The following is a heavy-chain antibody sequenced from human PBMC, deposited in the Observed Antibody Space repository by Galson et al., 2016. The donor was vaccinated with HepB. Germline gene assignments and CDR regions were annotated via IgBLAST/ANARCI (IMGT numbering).Heavy chain of an antibody. V-gene: IGHV3-7*01. CDR3: AKDGLMAANTEPSFDF. J-gene: IGHJ4*02. D-gene: IGHD2-8*01. Sequence: SLRLSCATSGYTFRNYWISWVRQAPGKGLEWVANINNDGVEKNYAGSVKGRFTISRDNAKSMLYLHMNSLRPEDTAVYYCAKDGLMAANTEPSFDFWGQGTLVTVSS. CDR2: INNDGVEK. CDR1: GYTFRNYW.